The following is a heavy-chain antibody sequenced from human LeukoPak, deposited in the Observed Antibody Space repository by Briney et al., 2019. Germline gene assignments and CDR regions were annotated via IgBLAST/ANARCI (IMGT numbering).Heavy chain of an antibody. J-gene: IGHJ4*02. CDR1: GYTXTAYY. CDR2: INPNIGGT. Sequence: ASVKVSCKASGYTXTAYYMHGVRQAPGQGLEWLGWINPNIGGTNYAQKFQGRVTMTRDTSISTAYLELIRLTSDDTAFYYCARDDSSGYFNYWGQGTLVTVSS. D-gene: IGHD3-22*01. V-gene: IGHV1-2*02. CDR3: ARDDSSGYFNY.